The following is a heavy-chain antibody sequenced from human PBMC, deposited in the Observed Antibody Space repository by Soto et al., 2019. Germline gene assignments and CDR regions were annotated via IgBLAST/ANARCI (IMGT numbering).Heavy chain of an antibody. CDR2: ISSSSSYI. D-gene: IGHD6-13*01. CDR1: YS. Sequence: YSMNWCRHPPGKGVEWVSSISSSSSYIYYADSVKGRFTISRANAKNSLYLQMNSLRAEDTAVYYCVSLWSYGSHRNPHAYPARRSSDL. CDR3: VSLWSYGSHRNPHAYPARRSSDL. J-gene: IGHJ2*01. V-gene: IGHV3-21*06.